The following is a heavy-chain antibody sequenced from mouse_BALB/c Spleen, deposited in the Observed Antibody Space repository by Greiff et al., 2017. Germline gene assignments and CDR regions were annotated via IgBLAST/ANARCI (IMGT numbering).Heavy chain of an antibody. J-gene: IGHJ1*01. V-gene: IGHV1S127*01. CDR1: GYTFTSYW. CDR2: IDPSDSYT. D-gene: IGHD1-1*01. Sequence: VQLQQPGAELVKPGASVKMSCKASGYTFTSYWMHWVKQRPGQGLEWIGVIDPSDSYTSYNQKFKGKATLTVDTSSSTAYMQLSSLTSEDSAVYYCTRDYGSSNWYFDVWGAGTTVTVSS. CDR3: TRDYGSSNWYFDV.